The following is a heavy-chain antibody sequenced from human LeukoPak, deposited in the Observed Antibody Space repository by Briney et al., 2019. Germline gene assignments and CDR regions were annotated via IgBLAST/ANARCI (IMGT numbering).Heavy chain of an antibody. V-gene: IGHV3-53*01. CDR3: ARDLPRGTFDV. CDR1: GFTVSRNS. CDR2: IHSGGST. D-gene: IGHD3-10*01. J-gene: IGHJ3*01. Sequence: PGGSLRLSCAASGFTVSRNSMNWVRQAPGKGLEWVSVIHSGGSTYYADSVKGRFTISRDNSKNTLYLQMNSLGAEDTAVYYCARDLPRGTFDVWGQGTLVTVSS.